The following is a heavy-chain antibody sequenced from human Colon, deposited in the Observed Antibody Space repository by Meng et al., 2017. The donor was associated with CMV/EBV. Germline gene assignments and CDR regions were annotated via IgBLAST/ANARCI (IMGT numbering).Heavy chain of an antibody. V-gene: IGHV3-30*02. J-gene: IGHJ5*02. D-gene: IGHD3-10*01. CDR1: RFTFSSFG. Sequence: GGSLRLSCAASRFTFSSFGMHWVRQAPGKGLEWVAFIRYDGSDKYYVDSVKGRFTISRDNSKNTLYLQMNNLRPEDTAVYYCARANDFGSGMAFDPWGQGTLVTVSS. CDR3: ARANDFGSGMAFDP. CDR2: IRYDGSDK.